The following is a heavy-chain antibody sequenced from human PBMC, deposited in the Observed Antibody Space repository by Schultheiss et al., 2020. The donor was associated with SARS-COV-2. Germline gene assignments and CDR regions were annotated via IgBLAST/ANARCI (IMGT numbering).Heavy chain of an antibody. CDR1: GFTFSSYG. CDR2: ISYDGSNK. J-gene: IGHJ4*02. D-gene: IGHD5-18*01. CDR3: AKDAYSYGYDY. V-gene: IGHV3-30*18. Sequence: GGSLRLSCAASGFTFSSYGMHWVRQAPGKGLEWVALISYDGSNKYYADSVKGRFTISRDNSKNTLYLQMNSLRAEDTAVYYCAKDAYSYGYDYWGQGTLVTVSS.